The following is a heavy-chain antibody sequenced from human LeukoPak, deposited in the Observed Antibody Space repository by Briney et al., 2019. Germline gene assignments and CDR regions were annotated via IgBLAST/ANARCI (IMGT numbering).Heavy chain of an antibody. CDR2: IYTSGST. J-gene: IGHJ4*02. Sequence: SSETLSLTCTVSGGSISSYYWSWIRQPAGKGLEWIGRIYTSGSTNYNPSLKSRVTMSVDTSKNQFSLKLSSVTAADAAVYYCAREVTTGIASAGRVDYWGQGTLVTVSS. D-gene: IGHD6-13*01. V-gene: IGHV4-4*07. CDR1: GGSISSYY. CDR3: AREVTTGIASAGRVDY.